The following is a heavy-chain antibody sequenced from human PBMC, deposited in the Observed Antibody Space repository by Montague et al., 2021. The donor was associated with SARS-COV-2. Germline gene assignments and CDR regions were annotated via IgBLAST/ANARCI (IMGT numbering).Heavy chain of an antibody. CDR2: IYSSGGT. V-gene: IGHV4-59*02. J-gene: IGHJ4*02. CDR3: ARRTDILTGYYDY. D-gene: IGHD3-9*01. CDR1: GGSVSHYY. Sequence: SETLSLTCAVSGGSVSHYYWSWIRQPPGKGLEWIGYIYSSGGTNYNPSLKSRVTLSLDAAKNNFSLRLSSVTAADTAVYYCARRTDILTGYYDYWGQGTLVTVSS.